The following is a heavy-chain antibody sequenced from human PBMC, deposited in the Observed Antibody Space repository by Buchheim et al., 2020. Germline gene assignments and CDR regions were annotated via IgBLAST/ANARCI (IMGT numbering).Heavy chain of an antibody. CDR2: TRDKANSYTT. D-gene: IGHD3-22*01. Sequence: EVQLVESGGGLVQPGGSLRLSCAASGFTFSDHYMDWVRQAPGKGLEWVGRTRDKANSYTTEYAASVKGRFTVSRDDSKHSLYLQMNSLKTEDTAVYYCARAVRSGYYIDYWGQGT. J-gene: IGHJ4*02. CDR3: ARAVRSGYYIDY. V-gene: IGHV3-72*01. CDR1: GFTFSDHY.